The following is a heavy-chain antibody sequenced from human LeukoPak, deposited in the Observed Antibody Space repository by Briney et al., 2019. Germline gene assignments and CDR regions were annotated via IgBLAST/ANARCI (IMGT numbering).Heavy chain of an antibody. J-gene: IGHJ4*02. CDR1: GFTFSSYA. CDR2: ISGSGGST. Sequence: GGSLRLSCAASGFTFSSYAMSWVRQAPGKGLEWVSAISGSGGSTYYADSVKGRFTISRDNSKNTLYLQMNSLRAEDTAVYYCAKGDTYYSDSSAYFGWGQETLVTVSS. CDR3: AKGDTYYSDSSAYFG. V-gene: IGHV3-23*01. D-gene: IGHD3-22*01.